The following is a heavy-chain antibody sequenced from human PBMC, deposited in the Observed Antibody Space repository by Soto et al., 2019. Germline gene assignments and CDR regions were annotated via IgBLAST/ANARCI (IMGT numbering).Heavy chain of an antibody. CDR3: ARGRGSXDYYDSSGYGGDDAFDI. D-gene: IGHD3-22*01. Sequence: ASVKVSCKASGGTFSSYAISWVRQAPGQGLEWMGGIIPIFGTANYAQKFQGRVTITADESTSTAYMELSSLRSEDTAVYYCARGRGSXDYYDSSGYGGDDAFDIWGPGTMVTVSS. J-gene: IGHJ3*02. CDR2: IIPIFGTA. CDR1: GGTFSSYA. V-gene: IGHV1-69*13.